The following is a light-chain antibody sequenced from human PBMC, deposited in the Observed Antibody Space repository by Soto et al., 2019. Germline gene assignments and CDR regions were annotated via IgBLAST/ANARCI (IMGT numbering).Light chain of an antibody. CDR3: SSYTSSSTWL. V-gene: IGLV2-14*03. CDR2: EVS. CDR1: SSDVGAYNY. Sequence: QSVLTQPASVSGSPGQSITISCTGTSSDVGAYNYVSWYQQHPGKAPKLMIYEVSNRPSGVSNRFSGSKSANTASLTISGLQAGDEADYYCSSYTSSSTWLFGGGTKLPVL. J-gene: IGLJ3*02.